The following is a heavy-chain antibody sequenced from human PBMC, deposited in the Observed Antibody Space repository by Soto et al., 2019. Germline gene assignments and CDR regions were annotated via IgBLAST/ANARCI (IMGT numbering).Heavy chain of an antibody. D-gene: IGHD4-17*01. CDR1: GFTFSSYG. Sequence: QPGGSLRLSCAASGFTFSSYGMHWVRQAPGKGLEWVAVISYDGSNKYYADSVKGRFTISRDNSKNTLYLQMNSLRAEDTAVYYCVREGTTVTTMGGPYYYYYGMDVWGQGTTVTVSS. CDR2: ISYDGSNK. J-gene: IGHJ6*02. V-gene: IGHV3-30*03. CDR3: VREGTTVTTMGGPYYYYYGMDV.